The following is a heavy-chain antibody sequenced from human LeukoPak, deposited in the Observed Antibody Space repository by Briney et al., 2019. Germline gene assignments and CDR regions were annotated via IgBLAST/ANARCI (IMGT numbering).Heavy chain of an antibody. CDR2: IYTSGST. V-gene: IGHV4-4*07. CDR3: ARALWTADAFDI. Sequence: SETLSLTCTVSGGSISSYYWSWIRQPAGKGLEWIGRIYTSGSTNYNPSLKSRVTISVDTSKNQCSLKLSSVTAADTAVYYCARALWTADAFDIWGQGTMVTVSS. D-gene: IGHD5-18*01. J-gene: IGHJ3*02. CDR1: GGSISSYY.